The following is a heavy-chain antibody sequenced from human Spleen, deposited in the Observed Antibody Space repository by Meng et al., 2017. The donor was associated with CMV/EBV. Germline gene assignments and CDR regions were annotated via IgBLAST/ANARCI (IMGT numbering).Heavy chain of an antibody. V-gene: IGHV1-2*02. Sequence: QVQLVQAGAEVKKPGSSVKVSCKASGGTFSSYAISWVRQAPGQGLEWMGWINPNSGGTNYAQKFQGRVTMTRDTSISTAYMELSRLRSDDTAVYYCARGVSSGWYRHYFDYWGQGTLVTVSS. D-gene: IGHD6-19*01. CDR3: ARGVSSGWYRHYFDY. CDR1: GGTFSSYA. CDR2: INPNSGGT. J-gene: IGHJ4*02.